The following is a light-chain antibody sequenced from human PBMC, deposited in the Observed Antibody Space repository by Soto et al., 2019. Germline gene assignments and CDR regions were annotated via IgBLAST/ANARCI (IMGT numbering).Light chain of an antibody. Sequence: DIQMTQSPSTLSASLGVRVTIICRASQSISTYLNWYQQKQGKAPTLLIYAASSLQSGVPSRFRGGGSGTDFTLTISSLQPEDFATYFCQQCYGSPRTSGQGTKVDIK. V-gene: IGKV1-39*01. CDR1: QSISTY. J-gene: IGKJ1*01. CDR2: AAS. CDR3: QQCYGSPRT.